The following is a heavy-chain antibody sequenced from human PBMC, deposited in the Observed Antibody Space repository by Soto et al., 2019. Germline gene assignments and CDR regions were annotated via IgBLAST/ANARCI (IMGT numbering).Heavy chain of an antibody. Sequence: PGESLKISCKGSGYSFTSYWIGWVRQMPGKGLEWMGIIYPGDSDTRYSPSFQGQVTISADKSISTAYLQWSSLKASDTAMYYCARVTGHYDILPGYYYYYGRDVWGKGTTVTVPS. CDR1: GYSFTSYW. J-gene: IGHJ6*04. D-gene: IGHD3-9*01. CDR3: ARVTGHYDILPGYYYYYGRDV. V-gene: IGHV5-51*01. CDR2: IYPGDSDT.